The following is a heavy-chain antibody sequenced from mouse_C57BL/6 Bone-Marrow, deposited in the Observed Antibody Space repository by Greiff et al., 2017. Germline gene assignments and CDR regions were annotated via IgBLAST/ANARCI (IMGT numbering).Heavy chain of an antibody. CDR2: IHYSGSP. D-gene: IGHD2-3*01. J-gene: IGHJ2*01. V-gene: IGHV3-1*02. Sequence: EVKLQESGPDLVKPSQSLSLTCTVTGYSITSGYSWHWIRQFPGNKLEWMGYIHYSGSPNYNPSLKSRISITRDPSKHQFFLQLNSVTTEDTATYYCARSGDGSFDYWGQGTTLTVSS. CDR1: GYSITSGYS. CDR3: ARSGDGSFDY.